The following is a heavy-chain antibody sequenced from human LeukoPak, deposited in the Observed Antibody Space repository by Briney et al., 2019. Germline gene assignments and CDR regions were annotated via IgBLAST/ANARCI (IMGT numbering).Heavy chain of an antibody. CDR3: ARGPRYNWNSNYFPFDY. J-gene: IGHJ4*02. D-gene: IGHD1-7*01. V-gene: IGHV3-23*01. Sequence: GGSLRLSCAASGFTFSSYAMSWVRQAPGKGLECISGFSGSGGSTYYADSVKGRFTISRDNAKNSLYLQMNSLRVEDTAVYYCARGPRYNWNSNYFPFDYWGQGTLVTVSS. CDR1: GFTFSSYA. CDR2: FSGSGGST.